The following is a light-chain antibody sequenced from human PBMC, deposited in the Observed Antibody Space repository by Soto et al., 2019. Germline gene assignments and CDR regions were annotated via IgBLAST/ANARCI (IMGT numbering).Light chain of an antibody. V-gene: IGKV3D-20*01. Sequence: EIVLTQSPATLSLSPGERATLSCRASQSVSSYLAWYQQKPGLAPRLLIYDASSRATGIPDRFSGSGSGTDFTLTISRLEPEDFAVYYCQKYGSSPPITFGQGTRLEIK. CDR1: QSVSSY. J-gene: IGKJ5*01. CDR2: DAS. CDR3: QKYGSSPPIT.